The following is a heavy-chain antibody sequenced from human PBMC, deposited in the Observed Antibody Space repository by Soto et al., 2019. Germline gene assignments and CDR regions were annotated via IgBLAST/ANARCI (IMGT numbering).Heavy chain of an antibody. CDR1: GFTFSDYT. D-gene: IGHD3-3*01. CDR2: ISRESSYI. Sequence: GGSLRLSCSASGFTFSDYTMQWVRQAPGKGLEWVASISRESSYIYYVDSVKGRFTISRDNAKNSVILQMAGLRVDDTGVYFCAGGAADLTSPYGMDVWGRGTTVTVSS. CDR3: AGGAADLTSPYGMDV. V-gene: IGHV3-21*01. J-gene: IGHJ6*02.